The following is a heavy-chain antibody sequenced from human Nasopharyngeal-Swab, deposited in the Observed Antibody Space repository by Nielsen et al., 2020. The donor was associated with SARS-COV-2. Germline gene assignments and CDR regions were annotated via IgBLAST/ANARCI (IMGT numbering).Heavy chain of an antibody. CDR3: AVGATGYYYMDV. Sequence: SVKVSCKASGGTFSSYAISWVRQAPGQGLEWMGGIIPIFGTANYAQKFQGRVTITADESTSTAYMELSSLRSEDTAVYYCAVGATGYYYMDVWGKGTTVIVSS. V-gene: IGHV1-69*13. CDR1: GGTFSSYA. CDR2: IIPIFGTA. D-gene: IGHD1-26*01. J-gene: IGHJ6*03.